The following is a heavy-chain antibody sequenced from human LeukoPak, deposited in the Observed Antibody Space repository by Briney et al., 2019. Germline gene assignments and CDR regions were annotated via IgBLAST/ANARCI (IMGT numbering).Heavy chain of an antibody. CDR2: ITSGGDYI. CDR3: ARGHYDVLAASYKWTPDY. D-gene: IGHD3-9*01. J-gene: IGHJ4*02. V-gene: IGHV3-21*01. CDR1: GFTFNTFN. Sequence: GGSLRLSCAASGFTFNTFNMNWVRQAPGKGLEWVSSITSGGDYIYYADSEKGRFTTSRDNAKNSLSLQLNSLRVEDTAVYYCARGHYDVLAASYKWTPDYWGQGTLVTVSS.